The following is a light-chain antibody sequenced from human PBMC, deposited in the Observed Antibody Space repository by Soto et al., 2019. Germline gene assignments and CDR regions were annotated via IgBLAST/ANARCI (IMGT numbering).Light chain of an antibody. CDR1: QPVLYSSNNEKY. CDR3: QQYYSTPYT. Sequence: DIVMTQSPDSLAVSLGERATINCKSSQPVLYSSNNEKYLAWYQQKPGQPPKLLIYWASTRESGVPDRFSGSGSGTDFTLTISSLQAEDVAVYYCQQYYSTPYTFGQGTKLEIK. J-gene: IGKJ2*01. V-gene: IGKV4-1*01. CDR2: WAS.